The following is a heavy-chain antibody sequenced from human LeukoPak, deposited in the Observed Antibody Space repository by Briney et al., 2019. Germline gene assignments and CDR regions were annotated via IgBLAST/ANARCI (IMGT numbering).Heavy chain of an antibody. CDR3: AKGTGHYYYYMDV. J-gene: IGHJ6*03. D-gene: IGHD1-14*01. V-gene: IGHV3-33*06. CDR2: IWYDGSNK. Sequence: GRSLRLSCAASGFTFRSDGMHWLRQAPGKGLEWVALIWYDGSNKYYADSVKGRFTISRDNSKNTLYLQMNSLRAEDTAVYYCAKGTGHYYYYMDVWGKGTTVTVSS. CDR1: GFTFRSDG.